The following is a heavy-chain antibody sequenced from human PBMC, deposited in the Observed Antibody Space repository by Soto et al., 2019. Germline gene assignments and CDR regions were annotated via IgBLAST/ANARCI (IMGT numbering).Heavy chain of an antibody. CDR2: ISGSGGST. CDR3: AKDPSPIVATNC. V-gene: IGHV3-23*01. CDR1: GFTFSSYA. D-gene: IGHD5-12*01. Sequence: EVQLLESGGGLVQPGGSLRLSCAASGFTFSSYAMSWVCQAPGKGLEWVSAISGSGGSTYYADSVKGRFTISRDNSKNTLYLQMNSLRAEDTAVYYCAKDPSPIVATNCWGQGTLVTVSS. J-gene: IGHJ4*02.